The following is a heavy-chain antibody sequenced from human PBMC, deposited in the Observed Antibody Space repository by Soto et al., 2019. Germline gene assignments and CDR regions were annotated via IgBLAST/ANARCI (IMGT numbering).Heavy chain of an antibody. J-gene: IGHJ4*02. V-gene: IGHV4-31*03. D-gene: IGHD6-13*01. CDR1: GGSIRSGGYH. Sequence: SETLSLTCTVSGGSIRSGGYHWSWIRQHPGKGLEWIGYISFSGTTYFNPSLESRVTISADTSKIQFSLKLLSVTAADTAVYYCARRLAIAGLFDFWGQGTLVTVSS. CDR3: ARRLAIAGLFDF. CDR2: ISFSGTT.